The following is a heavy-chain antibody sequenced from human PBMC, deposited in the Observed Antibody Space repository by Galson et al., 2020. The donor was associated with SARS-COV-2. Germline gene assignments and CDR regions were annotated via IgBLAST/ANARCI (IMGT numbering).Heavy chain of an antibody. J-gene: IGHJ5*02. CDR2: ISYDGSNK. CDR3: ARVSGTIFGVAQGWFDP. D-gene: IGHD3-3*01. V-gene: IGHV3-30-3*01. CDR1: GFTFSSYA. Sequence: GESLKISCAASGFTFSSYAMHWVRQAPGKGLEWVAVISYDGSNKYYADSVKGRFTISRDNSKNTLYLQMNSLRAEDTAVYYCARVSGTIFGVAQGWFDPWGQGTLVTVSS.